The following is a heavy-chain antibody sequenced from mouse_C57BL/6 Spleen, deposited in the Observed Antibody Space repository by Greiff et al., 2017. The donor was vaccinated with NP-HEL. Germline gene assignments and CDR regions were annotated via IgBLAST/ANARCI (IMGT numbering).Heavy chain of an antibody. Sequence: VQLQQSGPELVKPGASVKISCKASGYSFTGYYMNWVKQSPEKSLEWIGEINPSTGGTTYNQKFKAKATSTVDNSSSTAYMQIKSLTSEDPAVYYCARRDYYGSSRDYWGQGTTLTVSS. J-gene: IGHJ2*01. CDR2: INPSTGGT. D-gene: IGHD1-1*01. CDR3: ARRDYYGSSRDY. V-gene: IGHV1-42*01. CDR1: GYSFTGYY.